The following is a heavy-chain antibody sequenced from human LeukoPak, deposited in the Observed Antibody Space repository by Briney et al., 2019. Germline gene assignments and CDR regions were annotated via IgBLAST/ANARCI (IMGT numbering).Heavy chain of an antibody. CDR2: INHSGST. Sequence: PSETLSLTCAVYGGSFSGYYWSWIRQPPGKGLEWIGEINHSGSTNYNPSLKSRVTISVDTSKNQFSLKLSSVTAADTAVYYCARGRGSTRYCSGGSCHPRYYYYYMDVWGKGTTVTVSS. D-gene: IGHD2-15*01. CDR3: ARGRGSTRYCSGGSCHPRYYYYYMDV. J-gene: IGHJ6*03. CDR1: GGSFSGYY. V-gene: IGHV4-34*01.